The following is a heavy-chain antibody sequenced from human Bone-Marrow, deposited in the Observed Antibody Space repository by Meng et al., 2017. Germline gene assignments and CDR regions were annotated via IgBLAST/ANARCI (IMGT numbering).Heavy chain of an antibody. V-gene: IGHV7-4-1*02. CDR2: INTNTGNP. CDR3: TRDGYSDCSRTSCFDY. CDR1: GYTFTSNA. J-gene: IGHJ4*02. Sequence: QVQRVQSGSELKKPGASVKVSCKASGYTFTSNAVNWVRQAPGQGLEWMGWINTNTGNPTYAQGFTGRFVFSLDTSVSTAYLEISGLKADDTAVYYCTRDGYSDCSRTSCFDYWGQGTLVTVSS. D-gene: IGHD2-2*01.